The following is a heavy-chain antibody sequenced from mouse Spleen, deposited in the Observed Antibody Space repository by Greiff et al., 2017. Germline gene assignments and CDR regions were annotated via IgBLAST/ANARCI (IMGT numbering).Heavy chain of an antibody. CDR1: GYTFTSYW. D-gene: IGHD3-2*01. V-gene: IGHV1-64*01. CDR3: AKTARATYFDY. Sequence: VQLQQSGAELVKPGASVKLSCKASGYTFTSYWMHWVKQRPGQGLEWIGMIHPNSGSTNYNEKFKSKATLTVDKSSSTAYMQLSSLTSEDSAVYYCAKTARATYFDYWGQGTTLTVSS. CDR2: IHPNSGST. J-gene: IGHJ2*01.